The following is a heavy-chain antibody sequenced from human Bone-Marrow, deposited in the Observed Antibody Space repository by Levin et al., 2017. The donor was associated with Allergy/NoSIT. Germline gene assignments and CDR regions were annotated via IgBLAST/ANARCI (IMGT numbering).Heavy chain of an antibody. CDR3: AKDPRIVVVPAAITDWYFDL. V-gene: IGHV3-23*01. J-gene: IGHJ2*01. CDR1: GFTFSSYA. D-gene: IGHD2-2*01. Sequence: PGGSLRLSCAASGFTFSSYAMSWVRQAPGKGLEWVSAISGSGGSTYYADSVKGRFTISRDNSKNTLYLQMNSLRAEDTAVYYCAKDPRIVVVPAAITDWYFDLWGRGTLVTVSS. CDR2: ISGSGGST.